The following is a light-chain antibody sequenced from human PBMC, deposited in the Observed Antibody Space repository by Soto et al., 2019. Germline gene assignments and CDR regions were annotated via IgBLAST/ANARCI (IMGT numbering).Light chain of an antibody. V-gene: IGLV2-14*01. J-gene: IGLJ2*01. CDR2: EVS. CDR1: SSDVDGYDY. CDR3: SSYTGTSSL. Sequence: QSVLTQPASVSGSPGQSITISCTGTSSDVDGYDYVSWYQQHPGKAPKLMIYEVSNRPLGVSNRFSGSKSGNTASLTISGLQAEDEADYYCSSYTGTSSLVGGGTKLTVL.